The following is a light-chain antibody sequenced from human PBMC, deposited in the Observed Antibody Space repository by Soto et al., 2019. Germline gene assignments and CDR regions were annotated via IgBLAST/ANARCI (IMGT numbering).Light chain of an antibody. CDR3: QQHSSYPLT. CDR1: QSISSW. Sequence: DIQMTQSPSTLSASVGDRVTITCRASQSISSWLAWYQQKAGKAPKLLIYKASGLESGVPPRFSGSGSGTESTLTISSLQPDDFATYYCQQHSSYPLTFGPGTKVDIK. V-gene: IGKV1-5*03. CDR2: KAS. J-gene: IGKJ3*01.